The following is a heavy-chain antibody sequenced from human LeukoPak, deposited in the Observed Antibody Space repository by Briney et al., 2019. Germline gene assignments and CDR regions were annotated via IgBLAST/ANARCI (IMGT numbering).Heavy chain of an antibody. V-gene: IGHV3-74*01. CDR1: GFTFSSYA. Sequence: PGGTLRLSCAASGFTFSSYAMSWVRQAPGKGLVWVARIKSDGTSANYADSVRGRFTISRDDAKNTLYLLMNSLGDEDTAVYYCGILPPGYWGQGTQVTVS. CDR3: GILPPGY. J-gene: IGHJ4*02. CDR2: IKSDGTSA. D-gene: IGHD2-8*02.